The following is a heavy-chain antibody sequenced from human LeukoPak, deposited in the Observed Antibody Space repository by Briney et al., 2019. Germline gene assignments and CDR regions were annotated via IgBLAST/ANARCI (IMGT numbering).Heavy chain of an antibody. Sequence: PGGSLRLSCAGSGFSFRRVWMTWGRQAPGRGLEWVANIKDRFTISRDNARSLVFLQIHSLRDEDTALYYCARDSSPDSATTYYDALDMWGQGTMVTVSS. CDR1: GFSFRRVW. J-gene: IGHJ3*02. CDR2: I. V-gene: IGHV3-7*01. D-gene: IGHD1-1*01. CDR3: ARDSSPDSATTYYDALDM.